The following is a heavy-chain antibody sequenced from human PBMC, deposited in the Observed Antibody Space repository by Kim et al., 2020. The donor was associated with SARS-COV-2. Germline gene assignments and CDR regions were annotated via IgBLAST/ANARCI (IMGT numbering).Heavy chain of an antibody. Sequence: GGSLRLSCEVSGFTFRSYCMHWVRQSPGKGLEYVSTISSNGALRYYGNSVKGRFTISRDDSEKRLYLQMGSLRAEDTAVYFCARGHSESDYHYGLDVWGQGTTVTVSS. D-gene: IGHD3-16*01. V-gene: IGHV3-64*01. CDR3: ARGHSESDYHYGLDV. CDR1: GFTFRSYC. J-gene: IGHJ6*02. CDR2: ISSNGALR.